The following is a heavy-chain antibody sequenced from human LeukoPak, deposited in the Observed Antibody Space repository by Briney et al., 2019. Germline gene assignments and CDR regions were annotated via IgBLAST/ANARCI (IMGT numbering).Heavy chain of an antibody. CDR3: ARLWGLAGAPFDP. CDR1: GFTFSTYE. J-gene: IGHJ5*02. D-gene: IGHD6-13*01. CDR2: ISDSGTTI. Sequence: GGSLRLSCAASGFTFSTYEMNWVRQAPGKGLEWISYISDSGTTIHYTDSVKGRFTVSRDNAKSSLYLQMNSLRAEDTAVYYCARLWGLAGAPFDPWGQGALVTVSS. V-gene: IGHV3-48*03.